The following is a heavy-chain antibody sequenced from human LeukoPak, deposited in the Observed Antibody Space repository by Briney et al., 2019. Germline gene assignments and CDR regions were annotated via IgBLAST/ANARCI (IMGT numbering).Heavy chain of an antibody. J-gene: IGHJ4*02. CDR2: IIPSGHTT. CDR1: GFTFSSYS. CDR3: AKDDRWLQFCC. V-gene: IGHV3-23*01. D-gene: IGHD5-24*01. Sequence: GGSLRLSCAASGFTFSSYSMNWVRQAPGKGLEWVSGIIPSGHTTYYADSVRGRFTISRDNSRNTLYLQMNSLRAEDTAVYYCAKDDRWLQFCCWGQGTLVTVSS.